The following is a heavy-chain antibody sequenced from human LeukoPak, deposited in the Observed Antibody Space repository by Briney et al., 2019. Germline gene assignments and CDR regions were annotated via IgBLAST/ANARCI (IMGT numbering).Heavy chain of an antibody. D-gene: IGHD6-19*01. CDR1: GGSISNY. CDR3: ARRGLAGTDYYYMDV. CDR2: IYTSGST. V-gene: IGHV4-4*07. J-gene: IGHJ6*03. Sequence: SDTLSLTCTVSGGSISNYWSWIRQPAGKGLEWIGRIYTSGSTNYNPSLKSRVTISVDTSKNQFSLKLSSVTAADTAVYYCARRGLAGTDYYYMDVWGKGTTVTVSS.